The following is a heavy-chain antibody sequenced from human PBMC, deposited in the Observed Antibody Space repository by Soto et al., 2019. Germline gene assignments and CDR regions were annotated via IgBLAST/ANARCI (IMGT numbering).Heavy chain of an antibody. V-gene: IGHV1-18*04. CDR1: GYTFTSYG. D-gene: IGHD3-10*01. J-gene: IGHJ6*02. Sequence: ASVKVSCKASGYTFTSYGISWVRQAPGQGLEWMGWISAYNGNTNYAQKLQGRVTMTTDTSTSTAYMELRSLRSDDTAVYYCARVYYYGSGSYTYYYGMDVWGQGTTVTVSS. CDR2: ISAYNGNT. CDR3: ARVYYYGSGSYTYYYGMDV.